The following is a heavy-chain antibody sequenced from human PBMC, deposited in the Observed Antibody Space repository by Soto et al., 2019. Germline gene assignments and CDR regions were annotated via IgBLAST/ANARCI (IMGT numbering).Heavy chain of an antibody. D-gene: IGHD2-15*01. CDR2: ISAYNGNT. Sequence: ASVKVSCKASGYTFTSYGISWVRQAPGQGLEWMGWISAYNGNTNYAQKLQGRVTMTTDTSTSTAYMELRSLRSDDTAVYYCARVVNCGGGSCYIYYYYYGMDVWGQGTTVTVSS. CDR1: GYTFTSYG. J-gene: IGHJ6*02. V-gene: IGHV1-18*01. CDR3: ARVVNCGGGSCYIYYYYYGMDV.